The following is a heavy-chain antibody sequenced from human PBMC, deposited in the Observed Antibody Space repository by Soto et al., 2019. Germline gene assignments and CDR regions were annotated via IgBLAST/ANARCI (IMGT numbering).Heavy chain of an antibody. D-gene: IGHD3-16*02. Sequence: PGGSLRLSCAASGFTFSSYAMSWVRQAPGKGLEWVSAISGSGGSTYYADSVKGRFTISRDNSKNTLYLQMNSLRAEDTAVYYCAREVYYDYVWGSYPGYYFDYWGQGTLVTVSS. CDR3: AREVYYDYVWGSYPGYYFDY. V-gene: IGHV3-23*01. CDR2: ISGSGGST. CDR1: GFTFSSYA. J-gene: IGHJ4*02.